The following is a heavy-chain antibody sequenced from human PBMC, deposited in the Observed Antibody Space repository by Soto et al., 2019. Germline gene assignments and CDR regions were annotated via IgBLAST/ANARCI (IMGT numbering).Heavy chain of an antibody. J-gene: IGHJ5*02. D-gene: IGHD5-12*01. V-gene: IGHV1-18*01. CDR1: GYTFTSYG. CDR3: ARDLRYCGWAPRGEWFDP. Sequence: ASVKVSCKASGYTFTSYGISWVRQAPGQGLEWMGWISAYNGNTNYAQKLQGRVTMTTDTSTSTAYMELRSLRSDDTAVYYCARDLRYCGWAPRGEWFDPWGQGARVAVSS. CDR2: ISAYNGNT.